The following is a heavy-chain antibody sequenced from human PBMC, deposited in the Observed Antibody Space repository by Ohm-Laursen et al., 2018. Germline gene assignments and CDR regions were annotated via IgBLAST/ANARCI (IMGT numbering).Heavy chain of an antibody. V-gene: IGHV3-11*04. CDR1: GYSISSGYY. CDR2: ISSSGSTI. CDR3: ARASYYDFWSASSYYYGMDV. Sequence: LSLTCAVSGYSISSGYYWGWIRQPPGKGLEWVSYISSSGSTIYYADSVKGRFTISRDNAKNSLYLQMNSLRAEDTAVYYCARASYYDFWSASSYYYGMDVWGQGTTVTVSS. J-gene: IGHJ6*02. D-gene: IGHD3-3*01.